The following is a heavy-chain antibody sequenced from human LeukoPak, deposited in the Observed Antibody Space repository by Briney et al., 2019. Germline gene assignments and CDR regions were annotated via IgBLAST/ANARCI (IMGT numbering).Heavy chain of an antibody. CDR2: IYYSGST. D-gene: IGHD1-26*01. J-gene: IGHJ4*02. CDR3: ARRVGATRPFDY. V-gene: IGHV4-39*07. CDR1: GGSISSSSYY. Sequence: PSETLSLTCTVSGGSISSSSYYWGWIRPPPGKGLEWIGSIYYSGSTYYNPSLKSRVTISVDTSKNQFSLKLSSVTAADTAVYYCARRVGATRPFDYWGQGTLVTVSS.